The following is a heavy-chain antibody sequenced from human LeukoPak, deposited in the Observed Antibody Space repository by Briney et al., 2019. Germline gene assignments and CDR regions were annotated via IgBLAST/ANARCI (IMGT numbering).Heavy chain of an antibody. CDR1: GFTFSSYG. V-gene: IGHV3-30*02. D-gene: IGHD2-21*01. Sequence: EPGGSLRLSCAASGFTFSSYGMHWVRQAPGKGLEWVAFIRYDGSNKYYADSVKGRFTISRDNSKNTLYLQMNSLRAEDTAVYYCAGRWKLFRAFDIWGQGTMVTVSS. J-gene: IGHJ3*02. CDR3: AGRWKLFRAFDI. CDR2: IRYDGSNK.